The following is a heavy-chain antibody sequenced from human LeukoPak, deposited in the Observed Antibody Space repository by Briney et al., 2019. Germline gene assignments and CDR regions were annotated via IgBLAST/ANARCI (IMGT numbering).Heavy chain of an antibody. CDR1: GFTCCDYY. CDR2: ISSSGTII. J-gene: IGHJ4*02. Sequence: GGSLRLSCAASGFTCCDYYMSWIRQAPGKGLEWLSYISSSGTIIYYADSVKGRFTISRDSAKNSLNLQMNSLRAEDTGVYYCARGGVFTPMAEFDYWGQGTLVTVSS. D-gene: IGHD1-26*01. CDR3: ARGGVFTPMAEFDY. V-gene: IGHV3-11*01.